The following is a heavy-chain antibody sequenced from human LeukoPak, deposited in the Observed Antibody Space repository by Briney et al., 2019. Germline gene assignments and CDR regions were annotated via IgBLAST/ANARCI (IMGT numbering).Heavy chain of an antibody. CDR2: IYYSGST. CDR1: GGSISSSSYY. J-gene: IGHJ5*02. V-gene: IGHV4-39*07. Sequence: SETLSLTCTVSGGSISSSSYYWGRIRQPPGKGLEWIGSIYYSGSTYYNPSLKSRVTISVDTSKNQFSLKLSSVTAADTAVYYCARGSSSGSYHPLDPWGQGTLVTVSS. D-gene: IGHD3-10*01. CDR3: ARGSSSGSYHPLDP.